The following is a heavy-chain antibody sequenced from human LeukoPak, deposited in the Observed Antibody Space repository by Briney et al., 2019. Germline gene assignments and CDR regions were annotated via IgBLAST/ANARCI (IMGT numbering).Heavy chain of an antibody. CDR2: ISAYNGNT. J-gene: IGHJ4*02. Sequence: GASVKVSCKASGYTFTSYGISWVRQAPGQGLEWMGWISAYNGNTNYAQKLQGRVTMTTDTSTSTAYMELRSLRSDDTAVYYCARPLKISSSWYEGGYYFDYWGQGTLVTVSS. CDR3: ARPLKISSSWYEGGYYFDY. CDR1: GYTFTSYG. V-gene: IGHV1-18*01. D-gene: IGHD6-13*01.